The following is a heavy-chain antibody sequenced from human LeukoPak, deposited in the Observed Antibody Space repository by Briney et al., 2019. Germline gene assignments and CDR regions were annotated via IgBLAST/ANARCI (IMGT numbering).Heavy chain of an antibody. CDR1: GFTFSSYS. J-gene: IGHJ5*02. Sequence: GGSLRLSCAASGFTFSSYSMKWVSQAPGKGLEWVSSISRSSSYIYYADSVKGRFTISRDNAKNSLYLQMNSLRAEDTAMYYCARAQPTETYYDFWSGYSAPGWFDPGAREPWSPSPQ. CDR2: ISRSSSYI. D-gene: IGHD3-3*01. V-gene: IGHV3-21*01. CDR3: ARAQPTETYYDFWSGYSAPGWFDP.